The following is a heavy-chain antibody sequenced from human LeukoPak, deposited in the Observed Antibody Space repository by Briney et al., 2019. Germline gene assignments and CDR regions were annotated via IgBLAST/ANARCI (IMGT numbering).Heavy chain of an antibody. CDR1: GFTFSSYA. D-gene: IGHD5-24*01. CDR2: ISYEGSNK. CDR3: ARDGRDGYNYYFDD. J-gene: IGHJ4*02. V-gene: IGHV3-30*10. Sequence: GGSLTLSCALSGFTFSSYAMHWARQAPGKGLEWVAVISYEGSNKYYTDSVKGRFTISRDNSKHTVYQQMNSERGGDTGVLLCARDGRDGYNYYFDDRGQGTLVTVAS.